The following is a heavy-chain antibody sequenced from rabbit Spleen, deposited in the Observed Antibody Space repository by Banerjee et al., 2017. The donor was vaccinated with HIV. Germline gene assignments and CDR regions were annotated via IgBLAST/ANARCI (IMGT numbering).Heavy chain of an antibody. CDR2: IASSSSGFT. J-gene: IGHJ6*01. CDR1: GFSFSSSDY. Sequence: QSLVESGGDLVKPGASLTLTCTASGFSFSSSDYMCWVRQAPGKGLEWIACIASSSSGFTYSATWAKGRFTCSKTSSTTVTLQMTSLTVADTATYFCARDTGSSFSSYGMDLWGPGTLVTVS. V-gene: IGHV1S40*01. D-gene: IGHD8-1*01. CDR3: ARDTGSSFSSYGMDL.